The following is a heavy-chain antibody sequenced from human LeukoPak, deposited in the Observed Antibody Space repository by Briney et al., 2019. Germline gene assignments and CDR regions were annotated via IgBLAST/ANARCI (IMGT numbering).Heavy chain of an antibody. CDR3: AKEGGATTFDY. Sequence: GGSLRLSCAASGFTFSSYAMSWVRQAPGKGLEWVSAISGSGGSTYYADSVKGRFTISGYTSKNTLYLQMNSLRAEDTAVYYCAKEGGATTFDYWGQGTLVTVSS. CDR2: ISGSGGST. CDR1: GFTFSSYA. D-gene: IGHD1-26*01. J-gene: IGHJ4*02. V-gene: IGHV3-23*01.